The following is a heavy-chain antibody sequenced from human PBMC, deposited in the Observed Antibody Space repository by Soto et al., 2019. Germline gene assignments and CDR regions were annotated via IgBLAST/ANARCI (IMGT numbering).Heavy chain of an antibody. CDR1: GGTFSSYA. J-gene: IGHJ5*02. CDR3: ARDFPSSSSDP. CDR2: IIPIFGTA. V-gene: IGHV1-69*01. Sequence: QVQLVQSGAEVKKPGSSVKVSCKASGGTFSSYAITWVRQAPGQGLEWMGGIIPIFGTANYAQKFQGRVTITADESLTTAYMELSSPRSEDTAVYYCARDFPSSSSDPWGQGTLVTVSS.